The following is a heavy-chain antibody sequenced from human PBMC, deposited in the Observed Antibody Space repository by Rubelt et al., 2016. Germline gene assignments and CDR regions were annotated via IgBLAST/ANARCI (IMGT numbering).Heavy chain of an antibody. D-gene: IGHD6-13*01. CDR3: ARGWYPDV. CDR1: GGTFSSYA. Sequence: QVQLVQSGAEVKKPGSSVKVSCKASGGTFSSYAISWVRQAPGQGLEWMGWMNPNSGNKGYAQKFQGRVTMTRNTSISTAYMELSSLRSEDTAVYYCARGWYPDVWGQGTTVTVSS. V-gene: IGHV1-8*02. J-gene: IGHJ6*02. CDR2: MNPNSGNK.